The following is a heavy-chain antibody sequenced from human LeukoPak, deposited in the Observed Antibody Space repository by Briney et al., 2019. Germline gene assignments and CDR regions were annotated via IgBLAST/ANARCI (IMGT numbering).Heavy chain of an antibody. V-gene: IGHV3-66*01. CDR2: IFSGGDT. CDR3: ATDYSYATNW. J-gene: IGHJ4*02. Sequence: GGSLRLSCAASGFTVSSHYMNWVRQAPGKGLEWVSVIFSGGDTYYSDSVKGRFTLSRDNAKNTLYLQMNSLRAEDTAVYYCATDYSYATNWWGRGTLVTVSS. D-gene: IGHD3-16*01. CDR1: GFTVSSHY.